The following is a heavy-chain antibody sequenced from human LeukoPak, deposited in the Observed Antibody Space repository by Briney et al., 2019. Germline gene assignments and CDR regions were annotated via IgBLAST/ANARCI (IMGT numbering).Heavy chain of an antibody. CDR1: GFTFSSYW. V-gene: IGHV3-74*01. CDR3: ARGRYCSSTSCSYMDV. J-gene: IGHJ6*03. CDR2: INTDGSST. D-gene: IGHD2-2*01. Sequence: GGSLRLSCAASGFTFSSYWMHWVRQGPGKGLVWVSRINTDGSSTSYADSVKGRFTISRDNAKNTLYLQMNSLRAEDTAVYYCARGRYCSSTSCSYMDVWGKGTTVTAPS.